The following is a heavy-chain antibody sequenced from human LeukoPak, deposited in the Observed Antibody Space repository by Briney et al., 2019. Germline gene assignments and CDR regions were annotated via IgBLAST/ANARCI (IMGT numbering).Heavy chain of an antibody. Sequence: PSETLSLTCFVSGSSISSYYWSWIRQPPGKGLEWIGYIYYRGNTNYNPSLKSRVTISLDSSKNQFSLRLSSVTAAATAVYHCARGIYDRSGFSYYYYHMDVGGKGTTVTVSS. D-gene: IGHD3-22*01. CDR1: GSSISSYY. CDR2: IYYRGNT. J-gene: IGHJ6*03. V-gene: IGHV4-59*01. CDR3: ARGIYDRSGFSYYYYHMDV.